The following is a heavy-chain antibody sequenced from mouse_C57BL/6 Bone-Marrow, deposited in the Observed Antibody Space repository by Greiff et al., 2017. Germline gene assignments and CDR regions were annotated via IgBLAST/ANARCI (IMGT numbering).Heavy chain of an antibody. J-gene: IGHJ3*01. CDR1: GYTFTSYG. D-gene: IGHD3-1*01. Sequence: QVQLQQSGAELARPGASVKLSCKASGYTFTSYGISWVKQRTGQGLEWIGEIYPRSGNTYYNEKLKGKATLTADKSASTAYMELRSLTSEDSAVYFCARYRATWFAYWGQGTLVTVSA. CDR2: IYPRSGNT. V-gene: IGHV1-81*01. CDR3: ARYRATWFAY.